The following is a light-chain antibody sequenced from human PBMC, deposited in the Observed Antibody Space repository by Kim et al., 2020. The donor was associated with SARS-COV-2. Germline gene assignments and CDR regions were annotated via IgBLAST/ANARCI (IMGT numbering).Light chain of an antibody. Sequence: SPGVRATLSCRASQSVSSSYLAWYQQKPGQAPRLLIYGASSRATGIPDTFSGSGSGTDFTLTISRLEPEDFAVYYCQQYGSSPGTFGGGTKVDIK. CDR1: QSVSSSY. CDR3: QQYGSSPGT. CDR2: GAS. J-gene: IGKJ4*01. V-gene: IGKV3-20*01.